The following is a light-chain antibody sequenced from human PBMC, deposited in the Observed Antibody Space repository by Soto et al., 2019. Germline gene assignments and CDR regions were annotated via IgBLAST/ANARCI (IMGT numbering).Light chain of an antibody. CDR3: QSYDSSLTAWV. CDR1: SSNIGAGYD. J-gene: IGLJ3*02. CDR2: RNV. Sequence: QSVLTQPPSVSGAPGQRVTISCTGSSSNIGAGYDVHWYQQLPGTAPKLLIYRNVNRPSGVPDRFSGSKSGASASLAITGLHAEDETEYYCQSYDSSLTAWVFGGGTKLTVL. V-gene: IGLV1-40*01.